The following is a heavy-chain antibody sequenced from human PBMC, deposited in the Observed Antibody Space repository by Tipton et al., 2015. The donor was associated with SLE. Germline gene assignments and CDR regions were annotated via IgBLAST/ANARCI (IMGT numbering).Heavy chain of an antibody. J-gene: IGHJ4*02. CDR3: ARGGVDY. CDR2: FDPESDDS. CDR1: GYALVHLS. Sequence: QSGAEVKKPGATVKVSCKVSGYALVHLSMHWVRQAPGKGLEWMGGFDPESDDSVSAQKFQGRITMTEDTSTDTAYMELYSLRSDDAAVYYCARGGVDYWGQGTLVTVSS. D-gene: IGHD3-16*01. V-gene: IGHV1-24*01.